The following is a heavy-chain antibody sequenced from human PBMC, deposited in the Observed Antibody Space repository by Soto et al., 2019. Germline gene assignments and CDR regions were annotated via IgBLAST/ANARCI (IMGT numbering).Heavy chain of an antibody. D-gene: IGHD3-9*01. Sequence: QVQLVQSGAEVKKPGSSVKVSCKASGGTFSSYAISWVRQAPGQGLEWMGGIIPIFGTANYAQKFQGRVTITADEYSSTAYIEGSSMRSEDTAVYYCARVGVAYYDILTGYPTLDYWGQGTLVTVSS. J-gene: IGHJ4*02. CDR1: GGTFSSYA. CDR3: ARVGVAYYDILTGYPTLDY. CDR2: IIPIFGTA. V-gene: IGHV1-69*12.